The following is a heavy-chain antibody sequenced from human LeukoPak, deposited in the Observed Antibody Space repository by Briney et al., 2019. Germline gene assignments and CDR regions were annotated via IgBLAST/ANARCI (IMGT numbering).Heavy chain of an antibody. V-gene: IGHV4-34*01. D-gene: IGHD3-16*02. CDR3: ARSFLPFDY. CDR2: INHSGST. J-gene: IGHJ4*02. Sequence: PSETLSLTCAVYGGSFRGYYWSWIRQPPGKGLEWIGEINHSGSTNYNPSLKSRVTISVDTSKNQFSLKLSSVTAADTAVYYCARSFLPFDYWGQGTLVTVSS. CDR1: GGSFRGYY.